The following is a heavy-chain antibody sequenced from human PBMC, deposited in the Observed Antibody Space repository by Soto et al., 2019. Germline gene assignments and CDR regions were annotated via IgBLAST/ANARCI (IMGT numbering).Heavy chain of an antibody. V-gene: IGHV3-30-3*01. J-gene: IGHJ6*02. CDR3: ARDRGYLVPFGDLSENHYYGMDV. CDR1: GFTFNTYA. D-gene: IGHD3-10*01. CDR2: ISYDGTYQ. Sequence: QVHLVESGGGVVQPGGSLRLSCAASGFTFNTYALHWVRQPPGKGLEWVAVISYDGTYQFYADSVRGRFTISRDNSKNTLHLHMNTLWADDSAVYYCARDRGYLVPFGDLSENHYYGMDVWGQGTTVIVSS.